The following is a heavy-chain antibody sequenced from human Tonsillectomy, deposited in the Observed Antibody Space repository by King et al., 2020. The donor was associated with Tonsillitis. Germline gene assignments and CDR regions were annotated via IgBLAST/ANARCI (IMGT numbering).Heavy chain of an antibody. D-gene: IGHD3-16*01. CDR3: TTRDYATGAFDI. Sequence: VQLVESGGGLVKPGGSLTLSCVASGLTFSNAWMTWVRQAPGKGLEWVGRIKSKTDGGTTDYAAPVKGRFTISRDDSKNTLFLQMNSLNTEDTAVYYCTTRDYATGAFDIWGQGTMVTVSS. V-gene: IGHV3-15*01. CDR1: GLTFSNAW. J-gene: IGHJ3*02. CDR2: IKSKTDGGTT.